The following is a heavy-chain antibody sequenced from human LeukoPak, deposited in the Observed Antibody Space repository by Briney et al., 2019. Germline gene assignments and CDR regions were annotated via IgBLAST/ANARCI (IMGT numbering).Heavy chain of an antibody. V-gene: IGHV1-8*01. CDR2: MNPNSGNT. CDR1: GYTFTSYD. J-gene: IGHJ6*02. CDR3: ARDFEVSPMSFYYYGMDV. Sequence: GASVKVSCKASGYTFTSYDINWVRQATGQGLEWMGWMNPNSGNTGYAQKFQGRVTMTRDTSTSTVYMELSSLRSEDTAVYYCARDFEVSPMSFYYYGMDVWGQGTTVTVSS. D-gene: IGHD3-9*01.